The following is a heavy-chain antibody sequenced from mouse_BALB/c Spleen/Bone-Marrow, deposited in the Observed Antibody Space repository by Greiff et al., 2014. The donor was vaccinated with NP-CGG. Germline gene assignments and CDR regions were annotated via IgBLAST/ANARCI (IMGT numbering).Heavy chain of an antibody. D-gene: IGHD1-1*01. Sequence: VQLQQSGAELAKPGASVKMSCKASGYTFTDYWMHWVKQRPGQGLEWIGYINPSSGYTEYNQKFKDKATLTADKSSSTAYMQPNILTSEDSAVYYCARRYGSLWYFDVWGAGTTVTVSS. CDR2: INPSSGYT. J-gene: IGHJ1*01. V-gene: IGHV1-7*01. CDR3: ARRYGSLWYFDV. CDR1: GYTFTDYW.